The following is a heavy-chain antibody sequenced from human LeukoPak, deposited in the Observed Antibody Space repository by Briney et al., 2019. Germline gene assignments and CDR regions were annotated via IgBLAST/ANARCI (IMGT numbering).Heavy chain of an antibody. CDR1: GFTFSNYA. D-gene: IGHD6-13*01. CDR2: ISYDGSNK. J-gene: IGHJ4*02. V-gene: IGHV3-30-3*01. Sequence: GGSLRLSCAASGFTFSNYAMSWVRQAPGKGLEWVAVISYDGSNKYYADSVKGRFTISRDNSKNTLYLQMNSLRAEDTAVYYCARVEDSSSWYGYYFDYWGQGTLVTVSS. CDR3: ARVEDSSSWYGYYFDY.